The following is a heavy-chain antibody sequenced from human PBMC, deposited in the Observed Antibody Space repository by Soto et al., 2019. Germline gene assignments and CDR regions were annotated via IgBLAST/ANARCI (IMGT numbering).Heavy chain of an antibody. V-gene: IGHV1-8*01. CDR1: GYTFTSSD. J-gene: IGHJ6*02. D-gene: IGHD2-2*01. Sequence: ASVKVSCKASGYTFTSSDINWVRQAPGQGLEWMGWMNPNTGNSGFAQKFQGRVTMTSDTSISTAYMELSSLRSEDTAVYYCSRVGCSNSKCYTRGMDVWGQGTTVTVSS. CDR2: MNPNTGNS. CDR3: SRVGCSNSKCYTRGMDV.